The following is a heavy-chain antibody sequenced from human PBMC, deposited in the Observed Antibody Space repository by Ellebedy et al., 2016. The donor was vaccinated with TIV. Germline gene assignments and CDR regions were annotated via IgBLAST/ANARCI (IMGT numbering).Heavy chain of an antibody. J-gene: IGHJ6*03. Sequence: SETLSLTXTVSGGSISSYYWSWIRQPPGKGLEWIGYIYYSGSTNYNPSLKSRVTISVDTSKNQFSLKLSSVTAADTAVYYCARRYYDFWSGYYSRPHYYYYYMDVWGKGTTVTVSS. CDR3: ARRYYDFWSGYYSRPHYYYYYMDV. V-gene: IGHV4-59*12. CDR1: GGSISSYY. D-gene: IGHD3-3*01. CDR2: IYYSGST.